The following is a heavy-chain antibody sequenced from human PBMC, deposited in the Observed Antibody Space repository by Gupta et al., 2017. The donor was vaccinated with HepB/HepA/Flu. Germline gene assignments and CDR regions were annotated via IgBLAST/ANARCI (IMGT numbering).Heavy chain of an antibody. Sequence: EVQLLESGGGLVQPGGSLRLSCAASGFTFSSYAMSWVRQAPGKGLEWVPAISGSGGSTYYADSVKGRFTISRDNSKNTLYLQMNSLRAEDTAVYYCAKDGRPTDYYYYMDVWGKGTTVTVSS. CDR1: GFTFSSYA. V-gene: IGHV3-23*01. J-gene: IGHJ6*03. CDR3: AKDGRPTDYYYYMDV. CDR2: ISGSGGST.